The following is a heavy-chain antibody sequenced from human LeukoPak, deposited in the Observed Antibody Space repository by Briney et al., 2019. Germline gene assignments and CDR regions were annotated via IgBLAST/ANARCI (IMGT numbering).Heavy chain of an antibody. CDR1: GFTFSSYE. CDR3: ARHLYSSGWYIDY. CDR2: ISSGGSNI. J-gene: IGHJ4*02. D-gene: IGHD6-19*01. Sequence: GGSLRLSCAASGFTFSSYEMNWVRQATGKGVEWVSYISSGGSNIEHADSVKGRFTISRENAKNSLYLQINSLRAEDTAVYYCARHLYSSGWYIDYWGQGTLVTVSS. V-gene: IGHV3-48*03.